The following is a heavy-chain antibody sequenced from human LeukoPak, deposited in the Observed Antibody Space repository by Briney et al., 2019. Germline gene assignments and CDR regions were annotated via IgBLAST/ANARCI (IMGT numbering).Heavy chain of an antibody. CDR3: ARQDDSCGLYYFDY. J-gene: IGHJ4*02. CDR1: GGSISSYY. Sequence: SETLSLTCTVSGGSISSYYWSWIRQPPGKGLEWIGYIYYSGSTNYNPSLKSRVTISVDTSKNQFSLKLSSVTAADTAVYYCARQDDSCGLYYFDYWGQGTLVTVSS. D-gene: IGHD3-22*01. V-gene: IGHV4-59*01. CDR2: IYYSGST.